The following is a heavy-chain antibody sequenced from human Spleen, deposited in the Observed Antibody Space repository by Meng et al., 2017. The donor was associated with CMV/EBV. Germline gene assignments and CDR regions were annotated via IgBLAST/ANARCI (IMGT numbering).Heavy chain of an antibody. CDR3: ANRRDYGDYYYYGMDV. V-gene: IGHV3-30*02. CDR2: IRYDGSNK. D-gene: IGHD4-17*01. Sequence: GGSLRLSCAASGFTFSSYTMNWVRQAPGKGLEWVAFIRYDGSNKYYADSVKGRFTISRDNPKKTLYLQMNSLRGEDTAVYYCANRRDYGDYYYYGMDVWGQGTTVTVSS. CDR1: GFTFSSYT. J-gene: IGHJ6*02.